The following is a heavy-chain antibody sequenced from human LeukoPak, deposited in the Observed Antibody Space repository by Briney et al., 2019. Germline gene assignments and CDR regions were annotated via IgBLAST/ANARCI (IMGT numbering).Heavy chain of an antibody. CDR1: GFTFSSYG. J-gene: IGHJ4*02. CDR3: AKPTSGDGSFLIDY. CDR2: IWYDGSYT. V-gene: IGHV3-33*03. Sequence: PGGSLRLSCAASGFTFSSYGMHWVRQAPGKGLEWVAVIWYDGSYTYYAEAVKGRFTLSRDNSRNTLYLQMSSLRAEDTAVYYCAKPTSGDGSFLIDYWGQGTLVIVSS. D-gene: IGHD1-26*01.